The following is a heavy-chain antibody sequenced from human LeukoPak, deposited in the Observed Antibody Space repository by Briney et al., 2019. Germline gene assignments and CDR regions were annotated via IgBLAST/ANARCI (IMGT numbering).Heavy chain of an antibody. J-gene: IGHJ6*02. V-gene: IGHV3-7*03. Sequence: PGGSLRLSCAASGFTFSSYAMSWVRQAPGKGLEWVANIKQDGSEKYYVDSVKGRFTISRDNAKNSLYLQMNSLRAEDTAVYYCARDGSKYYYYYYGMDVWGQGTTVTVSS. CDR3: ARDGSKYYYYYYGMDV. CDR1: GFTFSSYA. CDR2: IKQDGSEK.